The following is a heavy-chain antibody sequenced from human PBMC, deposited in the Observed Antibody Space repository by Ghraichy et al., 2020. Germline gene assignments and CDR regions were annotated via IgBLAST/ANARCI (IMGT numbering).Heavy chain of an antibody. J-gene: IGHJ6*02. CDR2: INPNSGGT. CDR3: ARVTTPGYYGMDV. D-gene: IGHD3-22*01. Sequence: ASVKVSCKASGYTFTGYYMHWVRQAPGQGLEWMGWINPNSGGTNYAQKCQGRVTLTRDTSISTAYMELSRLRSDDTAVYYCARVTTPGYYGMDVWGQGTTVTVSS. CDR1: GYTFTGYY. V-gene: IGHV1-2*02.